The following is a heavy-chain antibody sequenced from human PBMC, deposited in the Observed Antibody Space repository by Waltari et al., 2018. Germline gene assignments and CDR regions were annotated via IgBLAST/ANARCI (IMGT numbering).Heavy chain of an antibody. CDR3: ARGRHYDYYYYGIGV. CDR2: INTDGTRI. Sequence: EVELVESGGGLVQPGGSLRLSCAGTELICTTSWMNWVGQAPGKGLVWVSRINTDGTRISYADFVKGRFTISRDNAKKTLYLQMNGLRDEDTAVYYCARGRHYDYYYYGIGVWGQGTTVIVSS. CDR1: ELICTTSW. D-gene: IGHD4-17*01. J-gene: IGHJ6*02. V-gene: IGHV3-74*01.